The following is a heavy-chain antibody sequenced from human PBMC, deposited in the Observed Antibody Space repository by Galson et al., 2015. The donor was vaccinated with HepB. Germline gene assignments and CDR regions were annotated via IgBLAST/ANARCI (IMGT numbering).Heavy chain of an antibody. J-gene: IGHJ4*02. CDR2: IYYGGST. V-gene: IGHV4-59*08. CDR1: GGSISSYY. D-gene: IGHD4-17*01. Sequence: ETLSLTCTVSGGSISSYYWSWIRQPPGKGLEWIGYIYYGGSTNSNPSLKSRVTISVDTSKNQFSLKLSSVTAADTAVYYCARHSHGDYGGGFDYWGQGTLVIVSS. CDR3: ARHSHGDYGGGFDY.